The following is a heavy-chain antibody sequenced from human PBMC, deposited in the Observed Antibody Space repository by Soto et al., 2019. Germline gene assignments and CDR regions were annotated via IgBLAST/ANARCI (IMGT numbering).Heavy chain of an antibody. V-gene: IGHV1-2*04. D-gene: IGHD3-9*01. CDR2: INPNSGGT. CDR3: ATDWLFGLTSGSYFDS. Sequence: GASVKVSCKASGYTFTGYYMHWVRQAPGQGLEWMGWINPNSGGTNYAQKFQGWVTMTRDTSISTAYMELSRLRSDDTAVYYCATDWLFGLTSGSYFDSWGQGNMVPVSS. CDR1: GYTFTGYY. J-gene: IGHJ4*02.